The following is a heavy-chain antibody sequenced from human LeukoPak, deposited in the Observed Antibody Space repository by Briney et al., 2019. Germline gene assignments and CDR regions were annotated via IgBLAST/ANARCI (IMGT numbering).Heavy chain of an antibody. CDR3: ASHIGLEMATMSDAFDI. CDR1: GYSFTSYW. J-gene: IGHJ3*02. V-gene: IGHV5-51*01. CDR2: IYPGDSDT. Sequence: GESLKISCKGSGYSFTSYWIGWVRQMPGKGLEWMGIIYPGDSDTRYSPSFQGQVTISADKSISTAYLQWSSLKASDTAMYYCASHIGLEMATMSDAFDIWGQGTMVTVSS. D-gene: IGHD5-24*01.